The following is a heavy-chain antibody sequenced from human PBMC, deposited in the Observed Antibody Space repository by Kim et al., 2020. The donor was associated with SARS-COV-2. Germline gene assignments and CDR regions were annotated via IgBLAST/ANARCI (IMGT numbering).Heavy chain of an antibody. Sequence: YYADSVKGRFTISRDNAKNSLYLQMNSLRAEDTAVYYCARDQGAYSWFDPWGQGTLVTVSS. D-gene: IGHD2-21*01. J-gene: IGHJ5*02. CDR3: ARDQGAYSWFDP. V-gene: IGHV3-48*03.